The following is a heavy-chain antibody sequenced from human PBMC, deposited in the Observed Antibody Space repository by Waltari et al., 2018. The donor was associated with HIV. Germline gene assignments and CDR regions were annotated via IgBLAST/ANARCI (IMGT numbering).Heavy chain of an antibody. CDR1: GITFRSYG. J-gene: IGHJ3*02. V-gene: IGHV3-33*01. CDR3: VGFWSGYYADDPFNI. CDR2: IWYDGTNK. D-gene: IGHD3-3*01. Sequence: QVQLVESGGGVVQPGRSLRLSCAASGITFRSYGMHWVRQAPGKGLEGVAVIWYDGTNKNNADSMMGRFTISRDNSKNTLFLQMYSLRAEDTAVYYCVGFWSGYYADDPFNISGQATMVTVSS.